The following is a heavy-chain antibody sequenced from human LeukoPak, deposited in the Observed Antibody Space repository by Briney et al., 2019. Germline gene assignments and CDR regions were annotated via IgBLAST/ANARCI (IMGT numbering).Heavy chain of an antibody. CDR2: IYYSGST. D-gene: IGHD3-22*01. Sequence: SETLSLTCTLSGGSFSSYYWSWIRQPPGKGLEWIGYIYYSGSTNYNPSLKSRVTISGDTSKNQFSLRLSSVTAADTAVYYCARASYSYDINGWVPFDYWGQGTLVTVSS. CDR3: ARASYSYDINGWVPFDY. CDR1: GGSFSSYY. V-gene: IGHV4-59*08. J-gene: IGHJ4*02.